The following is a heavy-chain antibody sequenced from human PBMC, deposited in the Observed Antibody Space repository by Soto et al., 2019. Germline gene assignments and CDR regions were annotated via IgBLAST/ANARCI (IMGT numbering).Heavy chain of an antibody. J-gene: IGHJ6*03. D-gene: IGHD2-21*01. V-gene: IGHV4-34*01. CDR2: INHLGSI. Sequence: SETLSLTCVVSGESLSDYFWSWLRQPPGMALEWIGEINHLGSINYNPSLKSRVAMSVDTSKNQFSLTLNSVTAADTATYYCARGGISHWAYFYYMDVWDRGTTVTVSS. CDR3: ARGGISHWAYFYYMDV. CDR1: GESLSDYF.